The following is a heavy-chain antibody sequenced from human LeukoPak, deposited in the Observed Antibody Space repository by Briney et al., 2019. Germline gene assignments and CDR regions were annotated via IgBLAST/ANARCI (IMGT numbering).Heavy chain of an antibody. CDR2: IWYDGSDK. CDR3: GRVGCTGGNCKPYAYYATDV. J-gene: IGHJ6*02. V-gene: IGHV3-33*01. CDR1: GFTFNTYA. D-gene: IGHD2-15*01. Sequence: GGSLRLSCAASGFTFNTYAMHWVRQAPGNGLEWVAIIWYDGSDKYYADSVRGRFAISRDNSKNTLYLQMNSLRAEDTAVYYCGRVGCTGGNCKPYAYYATDVWGQGTMGTVSS.